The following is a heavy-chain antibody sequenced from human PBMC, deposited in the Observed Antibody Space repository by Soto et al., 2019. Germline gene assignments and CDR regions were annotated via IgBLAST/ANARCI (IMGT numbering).Heavy chain of an antibody. J-gene: IGHJ5*02. CDR2: IYYMGIA. CDR3: ARRAYQVIGWFDP. D-gene: IGHD2-2*01. Sequence: PSETLSLTCTVSGGSISSSSYYWGWIRQTPGKGLEWIGTIYYMGIAYYNPSLRSRVTISIDTSKNQFSLKLSSVIAADTAIYYCARRAYQVIGWFDPWGQGTLVTVSS. V-gene: IGHV4-39*01. CDR1: GGSISSSSYY.